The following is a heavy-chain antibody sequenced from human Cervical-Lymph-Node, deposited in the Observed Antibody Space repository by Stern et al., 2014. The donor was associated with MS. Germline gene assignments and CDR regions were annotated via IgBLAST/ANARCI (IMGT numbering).Heavy chain of an antibody. Sequence: EVQLVESGGGLVKPGGSLRLSCEASGFTFSNAWMTWVRQGPGKGLEWVGQISTETDGGTPDYATPVKGRFIISRDDSKNTLNLQMNSLKTEDSAVYYCTTKLLLTVGTSRFETFDTWGQGTRVIVSA. CDR3: TTKLLLTVGTSRFETFDT. V-gene: IGHV3-15*01. CDR1: GFTFSNAW. D-gene: IGHD4-23*01. CDR2: ISTETDGGTP. J-gene: IGHJ3*02.